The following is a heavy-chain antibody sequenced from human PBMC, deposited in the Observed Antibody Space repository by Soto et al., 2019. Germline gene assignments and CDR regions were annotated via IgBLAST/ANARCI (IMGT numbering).Heavy chain of an antibody. V-gene: IGHV1-69*13. D-gene: IGHD6-19*01. Sequence: SSVKVSCKASGGTFSSYAISWVRQAPGQGLEWMGGIIPIFGTANYAQKFQGRVTITADESTSTAYMELSSLRSEDTAVYYCARDKDPDRRDWYGGYFDYWGQGTLVTVSS. CDR2: IIPIFGTA. CDR1: GGTFSSYA. CDR3: ARDKDPDRRDWYGGYFDY. J-gene: IGHJ4*02.